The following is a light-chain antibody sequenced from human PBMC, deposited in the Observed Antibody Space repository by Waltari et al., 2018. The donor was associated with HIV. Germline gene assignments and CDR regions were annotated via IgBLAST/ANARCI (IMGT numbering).Light chain of an antibody. CDR1: SSNIVTNY. V-gene: IGLV1-47*01. Sequence: QSVLTQPPAASGTPGQRVTISCSGXSSNIVTNYVSWYXQFPGTAPELVAYHTNPRPFGGPDRFSGSKXXTSXSLXISGLRSEDESXXYCAAXXDSLSAWLFGGGTRLNVL. CDR2: HTN. CDR3: AAXXDSLSAWL. J-gene: IGLJ2*01.